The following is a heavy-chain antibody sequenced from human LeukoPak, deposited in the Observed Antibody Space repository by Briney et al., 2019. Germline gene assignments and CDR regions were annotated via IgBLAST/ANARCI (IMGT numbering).Heavy chain of an antibody. J-gene: IGHJ6*02. D-gene: IGHD5-12*01. CDR3: ARGADSGYDSAGVYNYYPMDV. V-gene: IGHV3-33*01. Sequence: GGSLRLSCVASGFIFRTYGMHWVRQAPGKGLEWVAVVWFDGSNKYYTDSAKGRFTISRDNSKSPLYLQMSSLRVEDTAVYYCARGADSGYDSAGVYNYYPMDVWGQGTTLTVSS. CDR1: GFIFRTYG. CDR2: VWFDGSNK.